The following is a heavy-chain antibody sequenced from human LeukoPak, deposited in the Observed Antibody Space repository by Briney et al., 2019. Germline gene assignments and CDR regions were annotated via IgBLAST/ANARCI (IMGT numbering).Heavy chain of an antibody. CDR1: GFTFSSYG. J-gene: IGHJ4*02. Sequence: AGRSLRLSCAASGFTFSSYGMHWVRQAPGKGLEWVAVISYDGSNKYYADSVKGRFTISRDNSKNTLYLQMNSLRAEDTAVYYCARVDGYNRGADYWGQGTLVTVSS. CDR2: ISYDGSNK. D-gene: IGHD5-24*01. V-gene: IGHV3-30*03. CDR3: ARVDGYNRGADY.